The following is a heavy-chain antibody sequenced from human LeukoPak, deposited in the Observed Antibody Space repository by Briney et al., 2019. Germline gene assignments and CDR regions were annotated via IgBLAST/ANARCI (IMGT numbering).Heavy chain of an antibody. D-gene: IGHD3-16*01. J-gene: IGHJ1*01. CDR1: GFTVSNNY. CDR3: ARRDYYDSQCFQH. Sequence: GGSLRLSCAASGFTVSNNYMSWVRQAPGKGLEWVSVIYSGGTANYADPVKGRFTISRDISKNTLSLQMNSLRAEDTAVYYCARRDYYDSQCFQHWGQGTLVTVSS. CDR2: IYSGGTA. V-gene: IGHV3-53*01.